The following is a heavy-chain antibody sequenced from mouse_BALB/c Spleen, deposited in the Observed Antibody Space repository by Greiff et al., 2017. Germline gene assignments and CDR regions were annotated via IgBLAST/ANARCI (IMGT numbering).Heavy chain of an antibody. CDR2: ISYSGST. D-gene: IGHD1-1*01. V-gene: IGHV3-8*02. CDR3: ARGYYGSSPWFAY. CDR1: GDSITSGY. J-gene: IGHJ3*01. Sequence: EVKVVESGPSLVKPSQTLSLTCSVTGDSITSGYWNWIRKFPGNKLEYMGYISYSGSTYYNPSLKSRISITRDTSKNQYYLQLNSVTTEDTATYYCARGYYGSSPWFAYWGQGTLVTVSA.